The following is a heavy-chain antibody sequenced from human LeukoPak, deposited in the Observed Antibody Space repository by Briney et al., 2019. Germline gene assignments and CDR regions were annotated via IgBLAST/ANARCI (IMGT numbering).Heavy chain of an antibody. V-gene: IGHV1-2*02. CDR3: ARVGGLGYYYYYMDV. D-gene: IGHD3-16*01. J-gene: IGHJ6*03. CDR1: GYTFTDYY. Sequence: ASVKVSCKASGYTFTDYYMHWVRQAPGQGLEWMGWINPNSGGTNYAQKFQGRVTMTRDTSISTAYMELSRLRSDDTAVYYCARVGGLGYYYYYMDVWGKGTTVTVSS. CDR2: INPNSGGT.